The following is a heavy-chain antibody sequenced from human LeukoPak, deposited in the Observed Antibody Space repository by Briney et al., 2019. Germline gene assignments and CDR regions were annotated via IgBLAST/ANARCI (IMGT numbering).Heavy chain of an antibody. V-gene: IGHV3-33*01. Sequence: GGPLRLSCTTSGFTFTNYGINWVRQAPGKGLEWVAAIWYDGSKTPYTDSVKGRFTVSRDISKNTVYLQMNGLKAEDTAVYYCARDDCSTTPCYAYWGQGTLVTVSS. J-gene: IGHJ4*02. CDR3: ARDDCSTTPCYAY. CDR1: GFTFTNYG. CDR2: IWYDGSKT. D-gene: IGHD2-2*01.